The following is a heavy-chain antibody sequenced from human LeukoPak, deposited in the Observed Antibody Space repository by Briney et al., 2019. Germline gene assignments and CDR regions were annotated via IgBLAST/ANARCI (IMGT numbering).Heavy chain of an antibody. CDR3: ARGRTIVVVVAATLRFDY. Sequence: SETLSLTCAVYGGSFSGYYWSWIRQPPGKGLEWIGEINHSGSTNYNPSLKSRVTISVDTSKNQFSLKLSSVTAAGTAVYYCARGRTIVVVVAATLRFDYWGQGTLVTVSS. D-gene: IGHD2-15*01. V-gene: IGHV4-34*01. CDR2: INHSGST. CDR1: GGSFSGYY. J-gene: IGHJ4*02.